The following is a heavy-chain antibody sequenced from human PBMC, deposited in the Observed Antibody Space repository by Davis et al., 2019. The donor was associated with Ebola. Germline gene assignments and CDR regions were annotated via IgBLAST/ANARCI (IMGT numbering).Heavy chain of an antibody. CDR1: GFTLSSYA. V-gene: IGHV3-23*01. Sequence: PGGSLRLSCAASGFTLSSYAMNWVRQAPGKGLEWVSTIGASGGSANYADSVKGRFTISRGTSKNTLYLQMNSLRAEDTAVYYCAKTGLRGVIITNFDYWGQGTRVTVSS. CDR3: AKTGLRGVIITNFDY. J-gene: IGHJ4*02. CDR2: IGASGGSA. D-gene: IGHD3-10*01.